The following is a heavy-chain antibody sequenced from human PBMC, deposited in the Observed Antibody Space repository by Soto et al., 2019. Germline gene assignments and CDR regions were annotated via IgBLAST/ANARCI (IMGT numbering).Heavy chain of an antibody. D-gene: IGHD6-13*01. J-gene: IGHJ4*02. CDR2: IYPGDHEA. Sequence: GESLKISCQCSGYTFSNFWIGWVRQLPGKGLEWMGIIYPGDHEARYSPSFHGKVTISADKSINTAYLQWNSLEASDTAFYFCARSPRSSPYFDYWGQGALVTVSS. CDR1: GYTFSNFW. V-gene: IGHV5-51*01. CDR3: ARSPRSSPYFDY.